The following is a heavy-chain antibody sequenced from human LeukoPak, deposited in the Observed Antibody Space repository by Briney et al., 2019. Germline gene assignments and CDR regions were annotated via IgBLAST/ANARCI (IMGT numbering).Heavy chain of an antibody. CDR2: ISYDGSNK. Sequence: GRSLRLSCAASGFTFSSYGMHWVRQAPGKGLEWVAVISYDGSNKYYADSVKGRFTISRDNSKNTLYLQMNSLRAEDTAVYYCASRLWKDGDQDYWGQGTLVTVSS. V-gene: IGHV3-30*03. D-gene: IGHD1-1*01. CDR3: ASRLWKDGDQDY. J-gene: IGHJ4*02. CDR1: GFTFSSYG.